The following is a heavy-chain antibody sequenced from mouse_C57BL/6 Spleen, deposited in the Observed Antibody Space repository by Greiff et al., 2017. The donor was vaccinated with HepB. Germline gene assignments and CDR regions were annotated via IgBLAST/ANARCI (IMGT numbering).Heavy chain of an antibody. CDR2: INPGSGGT. D-gene: IGHD2-4*01. CDR1: GYAFTNYL. V-gene: IGHV1-54*01. J-gene: IGHJ3*01. CDR3: ARSGDYDGFAY. Sequence: QVTLKESGAELVRPGTSVKVSCKASGYAFTNYLIEWVKQRPGQGLEWIGVINPGSGGTNYNEKFKGKATLTADKSSSTAYMQLSSLTSEDSAVYFCARSGDYDGFAYWGQGTLVTVSA.